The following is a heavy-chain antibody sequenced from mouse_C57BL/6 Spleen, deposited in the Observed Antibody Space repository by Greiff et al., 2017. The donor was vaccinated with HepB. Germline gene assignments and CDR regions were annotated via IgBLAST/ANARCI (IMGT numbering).Heavy chain of an antibody. J-gene: IGHJ3*01. Sequence: QLKQSGAELVKPGASVKMSCKASGYTFTSYWITWVKQRPGQGLEWIGDIYPGSGSTNYNEKFKSKATMTVDTSSRTAYMQLSSLTSADSAVYYCARCTVGGFAYWGQGTLVTVSA. CDR3: ARCTVGGFAY. D-gene: IGHD1-1*01. CDR2: IYPGSGST. CDR1: GYTFTSYW. V-gene: IGHV1-55*01.